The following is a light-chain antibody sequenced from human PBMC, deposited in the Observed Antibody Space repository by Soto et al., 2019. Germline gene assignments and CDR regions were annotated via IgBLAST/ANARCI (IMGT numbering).Light chain of an antibody. CDR2: GNS. CDR1: SSSIGAGYA. CDR3: QSYDSSLSGLVI. J-gene: IGLJ2*01. Sequence: QSVLTQPPSVSGAPGQRVTISCTGSSSSIGAGYAVYWYQQLPGTAPKLLIYGNSNRPSGVPDRFSCSKSGTSASLAITGLQAEDEADYYCQSYDSSLSGLVIFGGGTKLTVL. V-gene: IGLV1-40*01.